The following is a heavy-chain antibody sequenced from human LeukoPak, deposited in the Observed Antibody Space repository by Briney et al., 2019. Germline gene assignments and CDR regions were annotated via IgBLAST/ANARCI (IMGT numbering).Heavy chain of an antibody. CDR1: GFTVSSNY. CDR2: IYSGGNT. V-gene: IGHV3-53*01. CDR3: TRDFVY. J-gene: IGHJ4*02. Sequence: GGSLRLSCAASGFTVSSNYMSWVRQAPGKGLEWVSVIYSGGNTYYADSVEGRFSISRDNSKNTLYLQMNSLRAEDTAVYYCTRDFVYWGQGTLVTVSS.